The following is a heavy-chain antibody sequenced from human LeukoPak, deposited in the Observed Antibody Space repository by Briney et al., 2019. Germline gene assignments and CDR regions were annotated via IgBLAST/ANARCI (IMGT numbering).Heavy chain of an antibody. CDR3: ANLRESFWIPEFDY. CDR2: ISGSGDST. CDR1: GFTFSSYA. V-gene: IGHV3-23*01. D-gene: IGHD1-1*01. J-gene: IGHJ4*02. Sequence: GGSLRLSCAASGFTFSSYAMSWVRQAPGKGLEWGAVISGSGDSTYYADSVKGRFTISRDNSKNTLSLQMNSLRAEDTAVYYCANLRESFWIPEFDYWGQGTLVTVSS.